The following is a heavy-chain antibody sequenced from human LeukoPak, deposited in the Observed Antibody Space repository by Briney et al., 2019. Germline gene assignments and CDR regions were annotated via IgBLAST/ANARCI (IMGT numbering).Heavy chain of an antibody. D-gene: IGHD6-13*01. Sequence: PSETLSLTCTVSGGSISSYYWSWIRQPPGKGLEWIGYIYYSGSTNYNPSLKSRVTISVDTSKNQFSLKLSSVTVADTAVYYCARGGGIAAGPRDIWGQGTMVTVSS. J-gene: IGHJ3*02. CDR1: GGSISSYY. V-gene: IGHV4-59*01. CDR2: IYYSGST. CDR3: ARGGGIAAGPRDI.